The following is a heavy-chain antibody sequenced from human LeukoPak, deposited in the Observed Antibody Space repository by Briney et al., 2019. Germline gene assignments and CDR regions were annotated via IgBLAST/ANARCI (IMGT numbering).Heavy chain of an antibody. J-gene: IGHJ6*03. CDR3: ARDRGLGYCSGGGCYYYYYMDV. CDR2: IYTSGST. Sequence: SQTLSLTCTVSGGSISSGSYYWSWIRQPAGKGLEWIGRIYTSGSTNYNPSLKSRVTISADTSKNQFSLKLSSVTAADTAVYYCARDRGLGYCSGGGCYYYYYMDVWGKGTTVTVSS. D-gene: IGHD2-15*01. V-gene: IGHV4-61*02. CDR1: GGSISSGSYY.